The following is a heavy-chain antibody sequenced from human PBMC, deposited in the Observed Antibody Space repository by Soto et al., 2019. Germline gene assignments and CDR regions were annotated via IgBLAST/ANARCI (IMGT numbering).Heavy chain of an antibody. CDR1: GGSFSGYY. CDR2: INHSGGT. J-gene: IGHJ4*01. D-gene: IGHD3-3*01. Sequence: SETLSLTCAVSGGSFSGYYWSWIRQSPGKGLEWIGDINHSGGTNYNPSLKSRVTISGDTSRSQFSLRLSSVTADDAAVYFCAKGRAITVYGVDILFDYWGLGTLVTVSS. CDR3: AKGRAITVYGVDILFDY. V-gene: IGHV4-34*01.